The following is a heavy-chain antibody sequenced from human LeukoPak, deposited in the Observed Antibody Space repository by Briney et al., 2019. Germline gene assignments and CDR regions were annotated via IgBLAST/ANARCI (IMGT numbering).Heavy chain of an antibody. CDR1: AGSITSFY. CDR2: IFYTGST. D-gene: IGHD6-19*01. J-gene: IGHJ3*02. CDR3: ARRTSNGWPSENAFDI. V-gene: IGHV4-59*01. Sequence: SETLSLTCSVSAGSITSFYWSWIRRPPGKGLEWIGYIFYTGSTNYNPSLKSRVTISLDKSKNQFFLKLSSVTAADTAMYYCARRTSNGWPSENAFDIWGQGTMVTVSS.